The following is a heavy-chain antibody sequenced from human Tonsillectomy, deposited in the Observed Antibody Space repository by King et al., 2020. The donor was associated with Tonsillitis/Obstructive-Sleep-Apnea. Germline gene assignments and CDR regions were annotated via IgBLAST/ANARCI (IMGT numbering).Heavy chain of an antibody. CDR1: GFTFSSYD. J-gene: IGHJ2*01. V-gene: IGHV3-13*01. CDR2: IGTGGDT. Sequence: VQLVEFGGGLVQPGGSLRLSCAASGFTFSSYDMHWVRQATGKGLEWVSVIGTGGDTYYADSVKGRFTISRENAKNSLYLQMNSLRAGDPAVYYCAREISEYDDRRGEGYFDLWGHGTMVTVSS. CDR3: AREISEYDDRRGEGYFDL. D-gene: IGHD3-22*01.